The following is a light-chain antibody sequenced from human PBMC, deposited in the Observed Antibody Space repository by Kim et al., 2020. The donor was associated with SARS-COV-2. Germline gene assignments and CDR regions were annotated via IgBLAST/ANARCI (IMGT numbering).Light chain of an antibody. Sequence: SYELTQPPSVSVSPGQTASITCSGDKLGDKYACWYQQKPGQSPVLVIYQDSKRPSGIPERFSGSNSGNTATLTISGTQAMDEADYYCQAWDSSTAFYVCG. J-gene: IGLJ1*01. CDR3: QAWDSSTAFYV. V-gene: IGLV3-1*01. CDR1: KLGDKY. CDR2: QDS.